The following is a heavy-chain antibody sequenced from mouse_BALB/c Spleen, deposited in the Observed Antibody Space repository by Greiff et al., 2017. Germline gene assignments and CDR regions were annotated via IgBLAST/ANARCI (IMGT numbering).Heavy chain of an antibody. V-gene: IGHV5-6-5*01. D-gene: IGHD1-1*01. Sequence: EVQLVESGGGLVKPGGSLKLSCAASGFTFSSYAMSWVRQTPEKRLEWVASISSGGSTYYPDSVKGRFTISRDNARNILYLQMSRLRSEDTAMYYCARVIATVVRAMDYWGQGTSVTVSS. CDR1: GFTFSSYA. CDR2: ISSGGST. J-gene: IGHJ4*01. CDR3: ARVIATVVRAMDY.